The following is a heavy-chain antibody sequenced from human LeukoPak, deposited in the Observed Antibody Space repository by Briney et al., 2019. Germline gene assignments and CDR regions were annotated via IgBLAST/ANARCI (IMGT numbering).Heavy chain of an antibody. CDR1: GYTFTSYA. V-gene: IGHV1-3*01. CDR2: INAGNGNT. D-gene: IGHD5-18*01. CDR3: ASRDGYSYGFDY. J-gene: IGHJ4*02. Sequence: ASVKVSCKASGYTFTSYAMHWVRQAPGQRLEWMGWINAGNGNTKYSQKFQGRVTITRDTSASTAYMELSSLRSEDTAVYYCASRDGYSYGFDYWGQGTLVTVSS.